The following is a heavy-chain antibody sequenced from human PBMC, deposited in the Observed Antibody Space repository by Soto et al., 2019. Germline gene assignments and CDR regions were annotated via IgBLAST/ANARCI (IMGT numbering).Heavy chain of an antibody. V-gene: IGHV3-30-3*01. J-gene: IGHJ6*02. D-gene: IGHD1-26*01. CDR3: ARDSGEVGFYYYGMDV. Sequence: GSLRLSCAASGFTFSSYAMHWVRQAPGKGLEWVAVISYDGSNKYYADSVKGRFTISRDNSKNTLYLQMNSLRAEDTAVYYCARDSGEVGFYYYGMDVWGQGTTVTSP. CDR1: GFTFSSYA. CDR2: ISYDGSNK.